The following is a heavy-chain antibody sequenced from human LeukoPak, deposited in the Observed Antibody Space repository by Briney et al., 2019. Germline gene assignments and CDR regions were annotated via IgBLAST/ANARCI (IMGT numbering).Heavy chain of an antibody. CDR3: ARRPYSSGSLNDY. D-gene: IGHD6-19*01. J-gene: IGHJ4*02. CDR2: IYPGDSGP. CDR1: GYSFTSYC. V-gene: IGHV5-51*01. Sequence: GESPKISCKVSGYSFTSYCIGWVRQMPGKGLEWMGIIYPGDSGPTYSPSFQGQVTISADKSISTAYLQWSSLKASDTAMYYCARRPYSSGSLNDYWGQGTLVTVSS.